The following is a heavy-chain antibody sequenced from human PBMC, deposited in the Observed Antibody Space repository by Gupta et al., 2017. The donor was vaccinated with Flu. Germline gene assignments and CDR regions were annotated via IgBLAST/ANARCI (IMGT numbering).Heavy chain of an antibody. D-gene: IGHD3-16*01. CDR3: ARDLNWAFIF. Sequence: EVQLVESGGGLVQQGGSLRLTCVISGFTFSDSHMNWIRQAPGKGLEWISYIGSGGNTDYADSVRGRFTISRDNARDSLFLQMNSLRDEDTALYYCARDLNWAFIFWGQGALVTVSS. J-gene: IGHJ4*02. CDR1: GFTFSDSH. CDR2: IGSGGNT. V-gene: IGHV3-48*02.